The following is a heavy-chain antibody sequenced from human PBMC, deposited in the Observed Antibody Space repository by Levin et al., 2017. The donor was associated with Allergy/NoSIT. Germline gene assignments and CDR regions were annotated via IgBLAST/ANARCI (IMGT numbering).Heavy chain of an antibody. CDR3: AGGYCSGGRCFEGWFDP. Sequence: ASVKVSCKTSGYTLSAYYIHWVRQAPGQGLEWMGWINAKTGDTNYAQKFQVRVTMTRDTSISTAYMDLSGLTSDDTAIYYCAGGYCSGGRCFEGWFDPWGQGTLVTVSS. CDR1: GYTLSAYY. CDR2: INAKTGDT. J-gene: IGHJ5*02. V-gene: IGHV1-2*02. D-gene: IGHD2-15*01.